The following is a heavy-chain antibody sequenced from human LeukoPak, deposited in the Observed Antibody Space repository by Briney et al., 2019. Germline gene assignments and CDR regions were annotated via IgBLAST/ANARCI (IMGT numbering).Heavy chain of an antibody. D-gene: IGHD6-6*01. CDR3: ARVPYSSSYNYYYYYMDV. Sequence: SETLSLTCTVSGGSISSYYWSWIRQPAGKGLEWIGRIYTSGSTNYNPSLKSRVTMSVDTSKNQFSLKLSSVTAADTAVYYCARVPYSSSYNYYYYYMDVWGKGTTVTVSS. CDR1: GGSISSYY. CDR2: IYTSGST. V-gene: IGHV4-4*07. J-gene: IGHJ6*03.